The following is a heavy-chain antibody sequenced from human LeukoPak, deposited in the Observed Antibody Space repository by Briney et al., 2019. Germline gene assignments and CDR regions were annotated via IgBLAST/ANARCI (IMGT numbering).Heavy chain of an antibody. CDR2: FDPGNGET. V-gene: IGHV1-24*01. J-gene: IGHJ4*02. CDR3: TGGTFYRLLDY. Sequence: GASVKVSCKVSGYSLTELSMHWVRQAPGKGLEWMGGFDPGNGETIFTKNFQGRVTMTDDTSTDTAYMELSSLRSEDTAVYHCTGGTFYRLLDYWGQGTLVTVSS. D-gene: IGHD2/OR15-2a*01. CDR1: GYSLTELS.